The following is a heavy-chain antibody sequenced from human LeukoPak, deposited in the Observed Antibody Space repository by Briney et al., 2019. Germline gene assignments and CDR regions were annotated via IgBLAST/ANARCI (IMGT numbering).Heavy chain of an antibody. CDR1: GGSISSSSYY. CDR2: IYYSGST. Sequence: SETLSLTCTVSGGSISSSSYYWGWIRQPPGKGLEWIGSIYYSGSTYYNPSLKSRVTISVDTSKNQFSLKLSSVTAADTAVYYCARRGIGYSSSWKLEDYWGQGTLVTVSS. J-gene: IGHJ4*02. CDR3: ARRGIGYSSSWKLEDY. V-gene: IGHV4-39*01. D-gene: IGHD6-13*01.